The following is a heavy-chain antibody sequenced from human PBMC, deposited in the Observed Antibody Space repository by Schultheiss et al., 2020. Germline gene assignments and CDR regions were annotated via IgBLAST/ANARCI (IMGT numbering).Heavy chain of an antibody. V-gene: IGHV3-23*01. CDR2: VSASGGST. D-gene: IGHD6-13*01. J-gene: IGHJ4*02. Sequence: GGSLRLSCAASGFTFSSYDMHWVRQAPGKGLEWVSTVSASGGSTYYADSVKGRFTISRDNANNSLFLQMNSLRPEDTALYFCAKGAYSSSSFLDNWGLGTLVTVSS. CDR1: GFTFSSYD. CDR3: AKGAYSSSSFLDN.